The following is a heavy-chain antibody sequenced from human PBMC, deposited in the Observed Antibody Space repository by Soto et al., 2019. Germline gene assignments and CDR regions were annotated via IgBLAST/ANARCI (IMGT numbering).Heavy chain of an antibody. D-gene: IGHD1-1*01. CDR2: ILPMFSTG. Sequence: QVQLVQSGAEVKKPGSSVKVSCMAAGGTFRRDAFSWVRQAPGQGLEWMGGILPMFSTGNYAQRFQDRVTITADESTSTVYMELSSLRTEDTAMYYCARDYTTWGQGTLVTVSS. J-gene: IGHJ4*02. CDR3: ARDYTT. CDR1: GGTFRRDA. V-gene: IGHV1-69*01.